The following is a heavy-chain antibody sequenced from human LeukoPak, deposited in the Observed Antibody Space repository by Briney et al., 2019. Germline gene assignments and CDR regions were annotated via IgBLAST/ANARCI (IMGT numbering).Heavy chain of an antibody. V-gene: IGHV4-39*07. CDR1: GGSLSSTSYY. D-gene: IGHD6-6*01. Sequence: SETLSLTCIVSGGSLSSTSYYWGWIRQSPGRGLAWIGSIHYRGTTYYTPSLLSRGTISVDTSKSQFSLKLNSLTAADTAVYYCARVFLLYSSSFYFDYWGQGTLVTVSS. J-gene: IGHJ4*02. CDR3: ARVFLLYSSSFYFDY. CDR2: IHYRGTT.